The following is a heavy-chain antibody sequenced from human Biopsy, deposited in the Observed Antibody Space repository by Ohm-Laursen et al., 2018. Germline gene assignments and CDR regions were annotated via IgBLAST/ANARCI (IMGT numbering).Heavy chain of an antibody. CDR1: GGTFSSDI. CDR2: VMPFFGTA. J-gene: IGHJ5*02. D-gene: IGHD1/OR15-1a*01. CDR3: ARGGGYNWNNGWFDP. V-gene: IGHV1-69*01. Sequence: GSSVKVSCKASGGTFSSDIFAWVRQAPGQRPEWMGDVMPFFGTAQYAPKLQGRVTITADEFMSTAYMELSSLRSEDTAVYYCARGGGYNWNNGWFDPWGQGTLVTVSS.